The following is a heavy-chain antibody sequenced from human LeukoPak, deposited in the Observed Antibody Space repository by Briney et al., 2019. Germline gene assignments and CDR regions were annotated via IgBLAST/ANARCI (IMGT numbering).Heavy chain of an antibody. J-gene: IGHJ4*02. CDR3: ARGLNSSGYYYVSFFFDY. CDR1: GYSISSGYY. Sequence: SETLSLTCAVSGYSISSGYYWGWIRQPPGKGLEWIGSIYHSGSTYYNPSLKSRVTISVDTSKNQFSLKLSSVTAADTAVYYCARGLNSSGYYYVSFFFDYWGQGTLVTVSS. V-gene: IGHV4-38-2*01. D-gene: IGHD3-22*01. CDR2: IYHSGST.